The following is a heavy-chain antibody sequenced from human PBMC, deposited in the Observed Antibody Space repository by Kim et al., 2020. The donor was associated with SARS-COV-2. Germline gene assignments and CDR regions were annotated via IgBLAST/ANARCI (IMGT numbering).Heavy chain of an antibody. CDR1: GGSISSSSYY. CDR2: IYYSGST. CDR3: ARHPPNSSSSQIPDY. Sequence: SETLSLTCTVSGGSISSSSYYWGWIRQPPGKGLEWIGSIYYSGSTYYNPSLKSRVTISVDTSKNQFSLKLSSVTAADTAVYYCARHPPNSSSSQIPDYWGQGTLVTVSS. J-gene: IGHJ4*02. D-gene: IGHD6-6*01. V-gene: IGHV4-39*01.